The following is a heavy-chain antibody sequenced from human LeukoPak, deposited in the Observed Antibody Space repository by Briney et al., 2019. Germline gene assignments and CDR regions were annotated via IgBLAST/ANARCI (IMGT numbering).Heavy chain of an antibody. D-gene: IGHD4-17*01. CDR3: AREPHYGDDNDAFDI. CDR1: GYTFTGYY. V-gene: IGHV1-2*02. J-gene: IGHJ3*02. CDR2: INPNSGGT. Sequence: GASVKVSCKASGYTFTGYYMHWGRQAPGQGLEWMGWINPNSGGTNYAQKFQGRVTMTRDTSISTAYMELSRLRSDDTAVYYCAREPHYGDDNDAFDIWGQGTMVTVSS.